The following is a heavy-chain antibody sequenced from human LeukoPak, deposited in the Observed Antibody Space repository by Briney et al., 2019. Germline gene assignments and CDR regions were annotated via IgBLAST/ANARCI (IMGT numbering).Heavy chain of an antibody. Sequence: HSGGSLRLSCAASGVTFSSYGMHWVRQAPGKGLEWVAVISYDGSNKYYADSVKGRFTISRDNSKNTLYLQMNSLRAEDTAVYYCAKDGSGSYFGMDVWGQGTTVTVSS. CDR1: GVTFSSYG. CDR3: AKDGSGSYFGMDV. J-gene: IGHJ6*02. V-gene: IGHV3-30*18. D-gene: IGHD3-10*01. CDR2: ISYDGSNK.